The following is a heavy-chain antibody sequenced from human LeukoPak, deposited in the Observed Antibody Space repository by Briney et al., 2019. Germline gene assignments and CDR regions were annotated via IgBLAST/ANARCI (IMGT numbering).Heavy chain of an antibody. CDR3: ARRGDI. V-gene: IGHV4-39*07. CDR2: IYYSGST. Sequence: SETLSLTCTVSGGSISSNDYYWGWIRQPPGKGLEWIASIYYSGSTYYNPSLKSRVTISVDTSKNQFSLKMTSVTAADTAVYYCARRGDIWGQGTMVTVSS. D-gene: IGHD3-10*01. CDR1: GGSISSNDYY. J-gene: IGHJ3*02.